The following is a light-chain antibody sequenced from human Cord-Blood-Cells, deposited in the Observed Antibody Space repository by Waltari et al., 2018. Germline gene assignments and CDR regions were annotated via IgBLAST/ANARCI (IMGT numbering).Light chain of an antibody. J-gene: IGLJ1*01. CDR2: EVS. V-gene: IGLV2-8*01. CDR3: SSYAGSNNLV. CDR1: SSDVGGYNY. Sequence: QSALTQPPSASGSPGPSVTISCTGTSSDVGGYNYVPWYQQHPGKAPKLMIYEVSKRPSGVPDRFSGSKSGNTASLTVSGLQAEDEADYYGSSYAGSNNLVFGTGTKVTVL.